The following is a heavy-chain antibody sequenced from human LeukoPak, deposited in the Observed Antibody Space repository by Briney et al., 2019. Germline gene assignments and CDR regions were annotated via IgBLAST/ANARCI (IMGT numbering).Heavy chain of an antibody. D-gene: IGHD3-22*01. CDR3: AKGRGYYYQIHEYYFDY. V-gene: IGHV3-23*01. CDR1: GFTFSSYA. J-gene: IGHJ4*02. Sequence: PGGSLRLSCAASGFTFSSYAMSWVRQAPGKGLEWVSTISGSGGSTYYADSVKGRFTISRDNSKNTLYLQMNSLRAEDTAVYYCAKGRGYYYQIHEYYFDYWGQGTLVTVSS. CDR2: ISGSGGST.